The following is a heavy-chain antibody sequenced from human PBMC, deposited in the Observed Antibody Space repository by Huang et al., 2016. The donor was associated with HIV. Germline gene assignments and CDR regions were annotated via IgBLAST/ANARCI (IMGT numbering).Heavy chain of an antibody. V-gene: IGHV3-30*18. CDR3: AKESRWFSDFDH. J-gene: IGHJ4*02. D-gene: IGHD2-15*01. CDR2: ISYDGRSQ. Sequence: QVHLVESGGGVVQPGGSLRLSCAASGFKLSGFGMHWVRQAPGEGLELVAVISYDGRSQFYTASVKGRFTISRDNSDNTLSLQMKGLRPDDTAVYYCAKESRWFSDFDHWGQGVLVSVSS. CDR1: GFKLSGFG.